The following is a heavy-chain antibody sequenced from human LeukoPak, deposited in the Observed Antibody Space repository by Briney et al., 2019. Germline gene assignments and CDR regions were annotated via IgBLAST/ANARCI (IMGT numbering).Heavy chain of an antibody. J-gene: IGHJ4*02. Sequence: GGSLRLSCAASGFTFSKAWMIWVRQAPGKGLEWVARIKTKPVGGTTDYAAPVKGRFTISRDDSKNTLYLQMNSLKTEDTAVYYCTSSGSRWDYFDYWGQGTLATVSS. CDR1: GFTFSKAW. CDR3: TSSGSRWDYFDY. D-gene: IGHD4-23*01. V-gene: IGHV3-15*05. CDR2: IKTKPVGGTT.